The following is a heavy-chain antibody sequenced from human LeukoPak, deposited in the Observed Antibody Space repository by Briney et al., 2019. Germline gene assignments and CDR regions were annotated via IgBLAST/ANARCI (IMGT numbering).Heavy chain of an antibody. CDR1: GYTFTSSG. V-gene: IGHV1-18*01. CDR3: ARAGSYYYMDV. D-gene: IGHD1-1*01. Sequence: ASVKVSCKASGYTFTSSGISWVRQAPGQGLEWMGWIDGYNGNTNYAQKLQGRVTVTTDTSTTTAYMELRSLRLDDTAVYYCARAGSYYYMDVWGKGTTVTVSS. J-gene: IGHJ6*03. CDR2: IDGYNGNT.